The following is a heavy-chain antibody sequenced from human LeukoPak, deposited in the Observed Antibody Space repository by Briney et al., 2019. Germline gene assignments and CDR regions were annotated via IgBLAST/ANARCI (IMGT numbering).Heavy chain of an antibody. Sequence: PGGSLRLSCAASGFTFSSYGMHWVRQAPGKGLEWVAVISYDGSNKYYADSVKGRFTVSRDNSKNTLYLQMNSLRAEDTAVYYCAKDLWRITMVRGVIPPTTDCWSQGTLVTVP. J-gene: IGHJ4*02. V-gene: IGHV3-30*18. CDR1: GFTFSSYG. CDR2: ISYDGSNK. D-gene: IGHD3-10*01. CDR3: AKDLWRITMVRGVIPPTTDC.